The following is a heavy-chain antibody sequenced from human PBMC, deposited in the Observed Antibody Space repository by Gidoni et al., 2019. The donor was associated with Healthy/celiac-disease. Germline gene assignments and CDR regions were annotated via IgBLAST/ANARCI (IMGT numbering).Heavy chain of an antibody. CDR2: IYYSGST. V-gene: IGHV4-59*01. D-gene: IGHD3-22*01. CDR3: GRGAAYYDSSGYYAYFQH. CDR1: GGSISSYY. J-gene: IGHJ1*01. Sequence: QVQLQESGPGLVKPSETLSLTCTVSGGSISSYYWSWIRQPPGKGLEWIGYIYYSGSTNYNPSLKSRVTISVDTSKNQFSLKLSSVTAADTAVYYCGRGAAYYDSSGYYAYFQHWGQGTLVTVSS.